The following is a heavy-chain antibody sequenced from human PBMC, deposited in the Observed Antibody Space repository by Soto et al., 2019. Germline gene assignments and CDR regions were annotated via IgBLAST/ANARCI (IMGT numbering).Heavy chain of an antibody. V-gene: IGHV4-61*05. CDR1: GGSLSSSCYY. CDR3: ARHHDS. Sequence: PSETKSVTCTVSGGSLSSSCYYWGWIRQPPGKGLEWIGYIYYSGSTNYNPSLKSRVTISVDTSKNQFSLKLSSVTAADTAVYYCARHHDSWGQGTLVTVSS. J-gene: IGHJ4*02. CDR2: IYYSGST.